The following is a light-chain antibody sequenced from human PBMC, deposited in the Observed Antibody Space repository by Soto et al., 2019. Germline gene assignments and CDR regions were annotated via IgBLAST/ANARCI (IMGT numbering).Light chain of an antibody. J-gene: IGKJ3*01. V-gene: IGKV3-11*01. CDR2: ATS. CDR1: QSIGNY. CDR3: QQRRSLPFP. Sequence: EVVLTQSPATLSLSPGEGATLSCRASQSIGNYLAWYQQKPGQAPRLLIYATSNRATGIPARFSGSGSGTDFTLTISRLEPEDFVVYSRQQRRSLPFPFGPGTKVDIK.